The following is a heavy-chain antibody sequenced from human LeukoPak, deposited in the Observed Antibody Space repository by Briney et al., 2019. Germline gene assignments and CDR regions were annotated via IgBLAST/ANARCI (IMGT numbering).Heavy chain of an antibody. J-gene: IGHJ4*02. D-gene: IGHD3-10*01. Sequence: SGTLSLTCAVSGGSISSGNWWSWLRQPPGKGLEWIGEIYHTKNTANYNPSLKSRVSISVDKSKNQFSLNLSSVTAADSAVYFCAREYYGSGTHFAYWGQGTLVTVSS. V-gene: IGHV4-4*02. CDR3: AREYYGSGTHFAY. CDR1: GGSISSGNW. CDR2: IYHTKNTA.